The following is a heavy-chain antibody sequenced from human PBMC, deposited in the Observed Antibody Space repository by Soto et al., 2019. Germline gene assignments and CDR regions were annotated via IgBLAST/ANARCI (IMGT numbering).Heavy chain of an antibody. D-gene: IGHD2-15*01. CDR1: GYTFTDYW. CDR3: ASHVSYSRYYYHAMDV. J-gene: IGHJ6*02. V-gene: IGHV5-51*01. Sequence: GESLKISCKGSGYTFTDYWIGWVRQLPGKGLEWMGIIYPGDSDTRYSPSFQGQVTITADKSTSTAYLQWNTLKASDTAMYYCASHVSYSRYYYHAMDVWGQGTTVTVSS. CDR2: IYPGDSDT.